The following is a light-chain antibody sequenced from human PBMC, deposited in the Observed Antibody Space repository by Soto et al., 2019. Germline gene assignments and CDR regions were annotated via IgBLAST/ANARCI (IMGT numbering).Light chain of an antibody. CDR3: QVWDSSSEHVV. V-gene: IGLV3-21*02. CDR2: DDS. Sequence: SSELTQSPSVSVAPGQTARITCGGNNIGSKSVHWYQQKPGQAPALVVSDDSDRPSGIPERFSGSNSGNTATLTISRVDAGDEADYYCQVWDSSSEHVVFGGGTKLTVL. J-gene: IGLJ2*01. CDR1: NIGSKS.